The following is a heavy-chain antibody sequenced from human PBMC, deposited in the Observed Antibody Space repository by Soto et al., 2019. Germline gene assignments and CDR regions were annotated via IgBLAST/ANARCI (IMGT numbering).Heavy chain of an antibody. J-gene: IGHJ4*02. Sequence: EVQLLESGGGLVPPGGSLRLSCAASGFDFSSYAMNWVRQAPGKGLEWVSGISGTGGSPYYADSVKGRFTISRDNSKNTVYLQMNSLRAEDTAVYYCAKGGGKYYFYDLDSWGQGTLVTVSS. CDR3: AKGGGKYYFYDLDS. D-gene: IGHD1-26*01. CDR2: ISGTGGSP. V-gene: IGHV3-23*01. CDR1: GFDFSSYA.